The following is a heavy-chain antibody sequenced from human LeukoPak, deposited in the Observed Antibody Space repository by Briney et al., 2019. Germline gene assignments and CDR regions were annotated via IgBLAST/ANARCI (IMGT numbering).Heavy chain of an antibody. CDR2: ISYDGSNK. CDR3: ARDAEWELLLEEPMILSGGLDY. J-gene: IGHJ4*02. CDR1: GFTFSSYA. D-gene: IGHD1-26*01. Sequence: GGSLRLSCAASGFTFSSYAMHWVRQAPGKGLEWVAVISYDGSNKYYADSVKGRFTISRDNSKNTLYLQMNSLRAEDTAVYYSARDAEWELLLEEPMILSGGLDYWGQGTLVTVSS. V-gene: IGHV3-30-3*01.